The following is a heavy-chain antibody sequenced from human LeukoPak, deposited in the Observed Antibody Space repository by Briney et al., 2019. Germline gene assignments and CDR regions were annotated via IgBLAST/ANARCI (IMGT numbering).Heavy chain of an antibody. CDR2: ISSSSSTI. D-gene: IGHD6-19*01. CDR1: GFTFSSYS. Sequence: GGSLRLSCAASGFTFSSYSMNWVRQAPGKGLEWVSYISSSSSTIYYADSVKGRFTISRDNAKNSLYLQMNSLRAEDTAVYYCAGEKGIAVAAQGIFDYWGQGTLVTVSS. CDR3: AGEKGIAVAAQGIFDY. V-gene: IGHV3-48*04. J-gene: IGHJ4*02.